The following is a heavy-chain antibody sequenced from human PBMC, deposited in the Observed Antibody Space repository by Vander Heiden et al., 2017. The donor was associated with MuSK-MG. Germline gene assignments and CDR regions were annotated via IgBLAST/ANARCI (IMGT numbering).Heavy chain of an antibody. CDR1: GGSIISSSYY. Sequence: QLQLQESGPGLVTPSETLSPTCTFPGGSIISSSYYWGWIRRPPGKGLEWIGRIYYSGSTYYTTSLKRRVTISVDTSKNQFSRKLSSVTAAETAVYYCARDQQTDDYDSSGYTFDYWGQGTMVTVYS. D-gene: IGHD3-22*01. V-gene: IGHV4-39*07. CDR3: ARDQQTDDYDSSGYTFDY. J-gene: IGHJ4*02. CDR2: IYYSGST.